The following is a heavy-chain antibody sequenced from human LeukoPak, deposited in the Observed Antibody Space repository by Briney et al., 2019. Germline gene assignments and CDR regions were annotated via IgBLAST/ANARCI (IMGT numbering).Heavy chain of an antibody. J-gene: IGHJ4*02. Sequence: ASVTVSCKASGYTFTGYYMHWVRQAPGQGLEWMGWINPNGGGTNYAQKFQGRVTMTRDTSISTAYMELSRLRSDDTAVYYCAREPSIVVVTANDYWGQGTLVTVSS. V-gene: IGHV1-2*02. CDR1: GYTFTGYY. CDR3: AREPSIVVVTANDY. CDR2: INPNGGGT. D-gene: IGHD2-21*02.